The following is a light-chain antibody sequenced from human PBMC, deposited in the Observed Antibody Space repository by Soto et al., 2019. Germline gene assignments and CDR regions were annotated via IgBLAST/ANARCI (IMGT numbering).Light chain of an antibody. CDR2: GAS. CDR3: QQYGSSPGWT. V-gene: IGKV3-20*01. CDR1: RSVSSSY. Sequence: EIVLTQSPGTLSLSPGERATLSCRASRSVSSSYLAWYQQKPGQAPRLLIYGASSRATGIPDRFSGSGSGTDFTLTISRLEPEDFAVYYCQQYGSSPGWTFGQGTKVEIK. J-gene: IGKJ1*01.